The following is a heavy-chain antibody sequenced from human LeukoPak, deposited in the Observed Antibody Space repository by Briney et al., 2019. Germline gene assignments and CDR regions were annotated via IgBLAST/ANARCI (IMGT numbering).Heavy chain of an antibody. D-gene: IGHD6-13*01. V-gene: IGHV4-39*07. J-gene: IGHJ4*02. CDR2: IYYSGST. CDR1: GGSISSSSYY. CDR3: ARDRAFGSSSSFDY. Sequence: KPSETLSLTCTVSGGSISSSSYYWGWIRQPPGEGLEWIGSIYYSGSTYYNPSLKSRVTISVDTSKNQFSLKLSSVTAADTAVYYCARDRAFGSSSSFDYRGQGTLVTVSS.